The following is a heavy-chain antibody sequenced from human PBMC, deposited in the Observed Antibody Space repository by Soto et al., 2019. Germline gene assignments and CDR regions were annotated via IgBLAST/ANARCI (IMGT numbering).Heavy chain of an antibody. D-gene: IGHD3-3*01. V-gene: IGHV4-39*07. CDR2: IYYSGST. J-gene: IGHJ5*02. CDR1: GGSISSSSYY. CDR3: ARILRFLEWFLIDP. Sequence: SETLSLTCTVSGGSISSSSYYWGWIRQPPGKGLEWIGSIYYSGSTYYNPSLKIRVTISVDTSKNQFSLQRSSVTAADTAVYYCARILRFLEWFLIDPWGQGTLVTVSS.